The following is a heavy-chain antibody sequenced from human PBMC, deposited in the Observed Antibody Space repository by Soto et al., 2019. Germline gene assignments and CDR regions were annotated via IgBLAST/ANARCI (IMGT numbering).Heavy chain of an antibody. J-gene: IGHJ4*02. CDR2: ISPYNGNT. D-gene: IGHD2-8*01. CDR3: ARDRLGVSVTGGGFDS. Sequence: ASVKVSCKASGYTFSNFGLSWVRQAPGQGLELMGWISPYNGNTNYAQKLQGRLTMTTDTSTSTAYMELRSLRSDDTAVYYCARDRLGVSVTGGGFDSWGQGTLVTAPQ. CDR1: GYTFSNFG. V-gene: IGHV1-18*01.